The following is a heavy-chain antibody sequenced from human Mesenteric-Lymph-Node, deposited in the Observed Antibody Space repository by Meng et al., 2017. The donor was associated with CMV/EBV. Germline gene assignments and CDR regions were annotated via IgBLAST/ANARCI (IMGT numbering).Heavy chain of an antibody. CDR3: ARVRGYCSSGSCYYWFDP. CDR2: INHSGST. J-gene: IGHJ5*02. V-gene: IGHV4-34*01. D-gene: IGHD2-15*01. Sequence: SETLSLTCAVYGGSFSGYYWSWIRQPPGKGLEWIGEINHSGSTNYSPSLKSRVTISVDTTKNQFFLKLRSVTAADTAVYYCARVRGYCSSGSCYYWFDPWGQGTLVTVSS. CDR1: GGSFSGYY.